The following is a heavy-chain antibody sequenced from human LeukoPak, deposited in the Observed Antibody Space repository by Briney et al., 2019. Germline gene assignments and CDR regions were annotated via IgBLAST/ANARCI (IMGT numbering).Heavy chain of an antibody. J-gene: IGHJ4*02. V-gene: IGHV1-46*01. D-gene: IGHD3-9*01. CDR1: GYTFTSYY. CDR3: ARAGWDYDILTGYFDY. Sequence: ASVKVSCKASGYTFTSYYMHWVRQAPGQGLEWMGIINPSGGSTSYAQKFQGRVTMTRDTSTSTVYMELSSLRSEDTAVYYCARAGWDYDILTGYFDYWGQGTLVTVSS. CDR2: INPSGGST.